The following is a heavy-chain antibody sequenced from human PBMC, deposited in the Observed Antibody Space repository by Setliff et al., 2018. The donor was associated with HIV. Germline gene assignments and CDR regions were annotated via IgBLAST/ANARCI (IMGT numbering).Heavy chain of an antibody. J-gene: IGHJ6*03. CDR1: GFTFNSYA. CDR3: AKGSSPLRYFDTNAYYYYYMDV. Sequence: GSLRLSCAASGFTFNSYAMHWVRQAPGKGLEWVAVIWYDGSKKYYGDSVKGRFTISRDNSKNTLYLQMNSLRAEDTAVYYCAKGSSPLRYFDTNAYYYYYMDVWGRGTTVTVSS. CDR2: IWYDGSKK. V-gene: IGHV3-33*06. D-gene: IGHD3-9*01.